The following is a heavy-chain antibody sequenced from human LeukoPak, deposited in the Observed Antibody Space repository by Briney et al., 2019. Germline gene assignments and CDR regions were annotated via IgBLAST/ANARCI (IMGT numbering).Heavy chain of an antibody. CDR1: GGSISSSSYY. Sequence: TSETLSLTCTVSGGSISSSSYYWGWIRQPPGKGLEWIGSIYYSGSTYYNPSLKSRVTISVDTSKNQFSLKLSSVTAADTAVYYCAVRTPVSAFDIWGQGTMVTVSS. V-gene: IGHV4-39*01. D-gene: IGHD4-11*01. CDR3: AVRTPVSAFDI. J-gene: IGHJ3*02. CDR2: IYYSGST.